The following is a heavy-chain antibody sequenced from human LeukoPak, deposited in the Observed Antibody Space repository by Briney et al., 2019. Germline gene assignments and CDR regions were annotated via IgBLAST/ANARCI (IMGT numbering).Heavy chain of an antibody. V-gene: IGHV3-66*01. CDR3: ARESKRYYYDSSGYAAH. Sequence: GGSLRLSCAASGFTVSSNYMSWVRQAPGKGLEWVSVIYSGGSTYYADSVKGRFTISRDNSKNTLYLQMNSLRAEDTAVYYCARESKRYYYDSSGYAAHWGQGTLVTVSS. J-gene: IGHJ4*02. D-gene: IGHD3-22*01. CDR1: GFTVSSNY. CDR2: IYSGGST.